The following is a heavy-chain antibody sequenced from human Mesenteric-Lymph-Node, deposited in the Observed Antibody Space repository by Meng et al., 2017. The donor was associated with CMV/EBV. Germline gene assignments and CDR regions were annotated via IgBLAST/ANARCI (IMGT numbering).Heavy chain of an antibody. CDR1: GFTFSSYE. CDR3: ARGGIAVADTSAWFFPTGFDY. D-gene: IGHD6-19*01. CDR2: IYYSGST. J-gene: IGHJ4*02. Sequence: GSLRLSCAASGFTFSSYEMNWVRQPPGKGLEWIGSIYYSGSTYYNPSLKSRVTISVDTSKNQFSLKLSSVTAADTAVYYCARGGIAVADTSAWFFPTGFDYWGQGTLVTVSS. V-gene: IGHV4-39*07.